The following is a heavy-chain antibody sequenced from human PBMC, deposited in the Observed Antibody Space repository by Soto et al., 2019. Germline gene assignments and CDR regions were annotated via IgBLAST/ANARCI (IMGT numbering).Heavy chain of an antibody. CDR3: ARDPGPVGYCSGGSCHNWFVP. V-gene: IGHV1-69*13. CDR2: IIPIFGTA. CDR1: GGTFSSYA. Sequence: SVKVSCKASGGTFSSYAISWVRQAPGQGLEWMGGIIPIFGTANYAQKFQGRVTITADESTSTAYMELSSLRSEDTAVYYCARDPGPVGYCSGGSCHNWFVPWGQGTLVTVSS. J-gene: IGHJ5*02. D-gene: IGHD2-15*01.